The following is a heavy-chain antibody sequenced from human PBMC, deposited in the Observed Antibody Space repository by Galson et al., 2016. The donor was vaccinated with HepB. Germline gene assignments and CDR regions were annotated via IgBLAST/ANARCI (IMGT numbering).Heavy chain of an antibody. D-gene: IGHD6-19*01. CDR1: GGSISRSSYY. Sequence: QVQLQESGPGLVKPSETLSLTCTVSGGSISRSSYYWAWIRQPPGKGLEWMGSIYYSGGTSDNPSLKRRVTISVDTSKNQFSLKLSSVTAADTAVYYCAIIWDASGWFDYWGQGTVVTVSS. CDR2: IYYSGGT. CDR3: AIIWDASGWFDY. V-gene: IGHV4-39*01. J-gene: IGHJ4*02.